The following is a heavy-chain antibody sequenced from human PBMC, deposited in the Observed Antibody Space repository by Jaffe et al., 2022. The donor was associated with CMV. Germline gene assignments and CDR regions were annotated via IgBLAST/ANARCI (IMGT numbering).Heavy chain of an antibody. J-gene: IGHJ3*02. CDR3: AKDMGPAHPSYHFDI. CDR2: ISWNSGSI. CDR1: GFTFDDYA. D-gene: IGHD3-16*02. V-gene: IGHV3-9*01. Sequence: EVQLVESGGGLVQPGRSLRLSCAASGFTFDDYAMHWVRQAPGKGLEWVSGISWNSGSIGYADSVKGRFTISRDNAKNSLYLQMNSLRAEDTALYYCAKDMGPAHPSYHFDIWGQGTMVTVSS.